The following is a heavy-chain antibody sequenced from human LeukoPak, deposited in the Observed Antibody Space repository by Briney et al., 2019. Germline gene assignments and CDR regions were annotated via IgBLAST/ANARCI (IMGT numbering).Heavy chain of an antibody. Sequence: GGSLRLSCAVSGFTFSSYAMSWVRQAPGKGLEWVSALSGSGGSTYYADSVMGRFTISRDNYKNAVYMEMNSLRAEDTAVYYCAKAPVTTCSGAYCYPFDYWGQGTLVTVSS. D-gene: IGHD2-21*01. J-gene: IGHJ4*02. CDR1: GFTFSSYA. CDR3: AKAPVTTCSGAYCYPFDY. V-gene: IGHV3-23*01. CDR2: LSGSGGST.